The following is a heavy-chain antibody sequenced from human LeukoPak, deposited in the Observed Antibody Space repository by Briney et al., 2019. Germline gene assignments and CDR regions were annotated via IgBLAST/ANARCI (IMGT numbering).Heavy chain of an antibody. CDR1: GGSISSYY. J-gene: IGHJ2*01. CDR2: IYYSGST. V-gene: IGHV4-59*08. CDR3: ARQGGGFWYFDL. D-gene: IGHD6-25*01. Sequence: SETLSLTCTVSGGSISSYYWSWIRQPPGKGLEWIGYIYYSGSTNYNPSLKSRVTISVDTSKNQFSLKLSSVTAADTAAHYCARQGGGFWYFDLWGRGTLVTVSS.